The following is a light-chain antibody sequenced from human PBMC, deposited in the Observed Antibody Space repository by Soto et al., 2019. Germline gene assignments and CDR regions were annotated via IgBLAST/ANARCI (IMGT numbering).Light chain of an antibody. V-gene: IGKV1-8*01. Sequence: AIRMTQSPSSFSASTGDRVTITCRASQGISSYLAWYQQKPGKPPKLLIYAASTLQSGVPSRFSGSGSGTDFTLTISCLQSEDFATYYCQQYYSYPLLYTFGQGTKLEIK. J-gene: IGKJ2*01. CDR3: QQYYSYPLLYT. CDR1: QGISSY. CDR2: AAS.